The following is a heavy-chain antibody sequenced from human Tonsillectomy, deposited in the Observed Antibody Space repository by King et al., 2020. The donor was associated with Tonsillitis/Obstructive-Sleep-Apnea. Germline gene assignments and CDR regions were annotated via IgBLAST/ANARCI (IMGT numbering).Heavy chain of an antibody. J-gene: IGHJ6*02. V-gene: IGHV5-10-1*03. D-gene: IGHD3-10*01. CDR3: ASTGDLYGSGNYFSNAMDG. CDR1: GYSFSSYW. Sequence: QLVQSGAEVKKPGASLRISCKGSGYSFSSYWISWVRQMSGKGLEWMGRIDPSDSYSNYSPSFQGHVTISADKSLSTVYLQWSSLKASDTAIYYCASTGDLYGSGNYFSNAMDGWGQGTTVTVSS. CDR2: IDPSDSYS.